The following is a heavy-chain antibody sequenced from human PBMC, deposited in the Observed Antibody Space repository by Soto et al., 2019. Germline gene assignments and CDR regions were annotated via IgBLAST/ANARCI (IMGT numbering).Heavy chain of an antibody. CDR3: ARGAAAGNPPEDYYYYYYMDV. J-gene: IGHJ6*03. V-gene: IGHV3-7*01. CDR2: IKQDGSEK. Sequence: GSLRLSCAASGFTFSSYWMSWVRQAPGKGLEWVANIKQDGSEKYYVDSVKGRFTISRDNAKNSLYLQMNSLRAEDTAVYYCARGAAAGNPPEDYYYYYYMDVWGKGTTVTVSS. D-gene: IGHD6-13*01. CDR1: GFTFSSYW.